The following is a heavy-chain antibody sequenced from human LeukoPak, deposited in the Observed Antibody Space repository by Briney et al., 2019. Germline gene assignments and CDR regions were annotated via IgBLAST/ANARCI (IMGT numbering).Heavy chain of an antibody. CDR1: GFTFSSYE. J-gene: IGHJ6*03. Sequence: GGSLRLSCAASGFTFSSYEMNWVRQAPGKGLEWVSYISSSSSTIYYADSVKGRFTISRDNAKNSLYLQMNSLRAEDTAVYYCARDNIVATISCYYYYMDVWGKGTTVTVSS. V-gene: IGHV3-48*01. D-gene: IGHD5-12*01. CDR3: ARDNIVATISCYYYYMDV. CDR2: ISSSSSTI.